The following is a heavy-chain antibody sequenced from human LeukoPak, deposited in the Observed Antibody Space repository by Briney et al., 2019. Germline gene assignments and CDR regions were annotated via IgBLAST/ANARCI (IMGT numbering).Heavy chain of an antibody. Sequence: PSETLSLTRTVSRGSISSYYWSWIRQPAGKGLEWLGRIYTRGSTNYNLSLNSRVTMSVDTSKNQYPLKLSSVTAADTAVYYCASASVVVPAAMYNYYYYYMDVWGKGTTVTVSS. CDR2: IYTRGST. CDR1: RGSISSYY. V-gene: IGHV4-4*07. D-gene: IGHD2-2*01. J-gene: IGHJ6*03. CDR3: ASASVVVPAAMYNYYYYYMDV.